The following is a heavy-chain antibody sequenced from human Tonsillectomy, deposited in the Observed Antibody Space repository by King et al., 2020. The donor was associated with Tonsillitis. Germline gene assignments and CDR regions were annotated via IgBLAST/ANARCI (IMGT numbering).Heavy chain of an antibody. CDR3: ARGVRGGVWGGWLGYDY. CDR2: IYYSGST. V-gene: IGHV4-39*07. Sequence: QLQESGPGLVKPSETLSLTCTVSGDSISSSSFYWGWIRQPPGKGLEWIGSIYYSGSTYYNPSLKSRVTISVDTSKNQFSLKLSSVTAADTAVYFCARGVRGGVWGGWLGYDYWGPGTLVTVSS. CDR1: GDSISSSSFY. J-gene: IGHJ4*02. D-gene: IGHD3-16*01.